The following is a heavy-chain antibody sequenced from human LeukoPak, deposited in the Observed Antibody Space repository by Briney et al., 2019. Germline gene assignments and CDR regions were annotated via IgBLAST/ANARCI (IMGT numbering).Heavy chain of an antibody. Sequence: GESLKTSCKGSGYSFTSYWIGWVRQMPGKGLEWMGIIYPGDSDTRYSPSFQGQVTISADKSISTAYLQWSSLKASDTAMYYCARQLRGYCSGGSCRPLDAFDIWGQGAMVTVSS. D-gene: IGHD2-15*01. CDR3: ARQLRGYCSGGSCRPLDAFDI. V-gene: IGHV5-51*01. CDR2: IYPGDSDT. CDR1: GYSFTSYW. J-gene: IGHJ3*02.